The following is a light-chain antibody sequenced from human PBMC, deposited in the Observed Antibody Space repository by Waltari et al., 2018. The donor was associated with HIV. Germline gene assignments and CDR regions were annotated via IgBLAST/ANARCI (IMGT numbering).Light chain of an antibody. CDR2: LNSDGSH. Sequence: QLVLTQSPSASASLGASVKLTCTLSSGHSSYAIAWHQQQPEKGPRYLMKLNSDGSHSKGDGIPDRISGSSSGAERYLTISSRQSEDEADYYCSSHAGSNNYVFGTGTKVTVL. V-gene: IGLV4-69*01. J-gene: IGLJ1*01. CDR1: SGHSSYA. CDR3: SSHAGSNNYV.